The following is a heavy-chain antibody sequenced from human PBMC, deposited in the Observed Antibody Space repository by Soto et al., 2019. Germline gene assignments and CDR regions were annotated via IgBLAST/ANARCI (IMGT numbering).Heavy chain of an antibody. CDR3: GRDRVVLRVYHYSSSGLDV. CDR2: ISYDGSNK. Sequence: PGGSLRLSCAASGFTFSSYAMHWVRQAPGKGLEWVAVISYDGSNKYYADSVKGRFTISRDNSKNTLYLQMNSLRAEDTAVYYCGRDRVVLRVYHYSSSGLDVWGQGPRVT. J-gene: IGHJ6*02. D-gene: IGHD2-8*01. CDR1: GFTFSSYA. V-gene: IGHV3-30-3*01.